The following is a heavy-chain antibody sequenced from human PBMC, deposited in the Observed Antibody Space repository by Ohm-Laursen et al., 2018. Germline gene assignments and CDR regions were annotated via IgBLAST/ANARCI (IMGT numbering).Heavy chain of an antibody. Sequence: SLRLSCAASGFTFSDYYMSWIRQAPGKGLEWVSHISSSTNTIYYADSVKGRFTISRDNAKNTLYLQMNSLRAEDTAVYYCARRGGHCSSTSCQGAFDIWGQGTMVTVSS. J-gene: IGHJ3*02. CDR3: ARRGGHCSSTSCQGAFDI. D-gene: IGHD2-2*01. CDR2: ISSSTNTI. CDR1: GFTFSDYY. V-gene: IGHV3-11*04.